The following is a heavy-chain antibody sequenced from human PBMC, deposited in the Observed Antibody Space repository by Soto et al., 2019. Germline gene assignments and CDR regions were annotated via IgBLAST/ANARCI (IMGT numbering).Heavy chain of an antibody. Sequence: SETLSLTCAVSGGSISSGGYSWSWIRQPPGKGLEWIGYIYHSGSTYYNPSLKSRVTISVDRSKNQFSLKLSSVTAADTAVYYCARELTGRFDYWGQGTLVTSPQ. CDR3: ARELTGRFDY. CDR1: GGSISSGGYS. J-gene: IGHJ4*02. D-gene: IGHD1-20*01. CDR2: IYHSGST. V-gene: IGHV4-30-2*01.